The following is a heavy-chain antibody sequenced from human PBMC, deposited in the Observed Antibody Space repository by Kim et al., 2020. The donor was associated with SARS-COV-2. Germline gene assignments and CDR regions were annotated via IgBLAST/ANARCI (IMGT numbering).Heavy chain of an antibody. D-gene: IGHD2-8*02. V-gene: IGHV4-4*02. CDR1: GGSISSSNW. CDR3: ARERADMVLGGPSYYYYGMDV. CDR2: SYHSGST. J-gene: IGHJ6*02. Sequence: SETLSLTCAVSGGSISSSNWWSWVRQPPGKGLEWIGESYHSGSTNYNPSLKSRVTISVDKSKNQFSLKLSSVTAADTAVYYCARERADMVLGGPSYYYYGMDVWGQGTPVTVSS.